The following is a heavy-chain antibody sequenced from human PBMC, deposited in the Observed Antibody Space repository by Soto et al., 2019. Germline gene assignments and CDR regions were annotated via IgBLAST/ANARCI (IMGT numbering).Heavy chain of an antibody. CDR2: IIPIFGTA. J-gene: IGHJ2*01. V-gene: IGHV1-69*12. CDR3: ARARVCGGDCFEYFDL. D-gene: IGHD2-21*02. CDR1: GGTFSSYA. Sequence: QVQLVQSGAEVKKPGSSVKVSCKASGGTFSSYAISWVRQAPGQGLEWMGGIIPIFGTANYAQKFQGRVTITADESTRTAYMELSSLSSEDTAVYYCARARVCGGDCFEYFDLWGRGTLVTVSS.